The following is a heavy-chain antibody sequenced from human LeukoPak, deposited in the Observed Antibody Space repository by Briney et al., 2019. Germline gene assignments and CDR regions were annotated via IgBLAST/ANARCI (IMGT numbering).Heavy chain of an antibody. V-gene: IGHV4-4*09. CDR1: GGPISTYC. CDR2: IHASGPT. CDR3: ARHDAGIAARPFDN. Sequence: SETLSLTCTVSGGPISTYCWSWFRRPPGKGLEWIAYIHASGPTNYNPSLKSRITISVDTSKNQFSLKLSSVTAADTAVYYCARHDAGIAARPFDNWGQGTLVTVSS. J-gene: IGHJ4*02. D-gene: IGHD6-6*01.